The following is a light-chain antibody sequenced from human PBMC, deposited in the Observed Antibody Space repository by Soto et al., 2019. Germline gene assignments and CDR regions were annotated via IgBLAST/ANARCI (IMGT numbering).Light chain of an antibody. J-gene: IGKJ5*01. Sequence: DIVMTQSPDSLAVSLGERATINCKSSQSVLYSSNNENYLAWYQQKPGQPPKLLIYWASTRESGVPDRFSGSGSGTDFTLTISSLQAEDVAVYYCQQYYSTPITFGQGTRLKIK. CDR3: QQYYSTPIT. CDR2: WAS. CDR1: QSVLYSSNNENY. V-gene: IGKV4-1*01.